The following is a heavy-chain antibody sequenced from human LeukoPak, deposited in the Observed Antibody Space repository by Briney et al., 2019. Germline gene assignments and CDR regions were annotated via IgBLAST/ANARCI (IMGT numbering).Heavy chain of an antibody. V-gene: IGHV4-61*02. CDR3: ARGLRGAYYMDV. Sequence: SETLSLTCTVSGGSISSGSYYWSWIRQPAGKGLEWIGRIYTGGSTNYNPSLKSRVTISVDTSKNQFSLKLSSVTAADTAVYYCARGLRGAYYMDVWGKGTTVTVSS. CDR1: GGSISSGSYY. D-gene: IGHD4-17*01. J-gene: IGHJ6*03. CDR2: IYTGGST.